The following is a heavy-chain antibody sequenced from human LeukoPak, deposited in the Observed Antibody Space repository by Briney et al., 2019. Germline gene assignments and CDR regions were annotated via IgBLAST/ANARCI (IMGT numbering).Heavy chain of an antibody. V-gene: IGHV4-4*02. Sequence: SGTLSLTCAVSGGSISSNNGWSWVRQPPGKGLEWIGEIYHSGSTNYNPSLKGRVTISVDKSKNQFSLKLSSVTAADTAVYYCARVSSAATNYYFDYWGQGTLVTVSS. CDR2: IYHSGST. D-gene: IGHD2-15*01. CDR3: ARVSSAATNYYFDY. J-gene: IGHJ4*02. CDR1: GGSISSNNG.